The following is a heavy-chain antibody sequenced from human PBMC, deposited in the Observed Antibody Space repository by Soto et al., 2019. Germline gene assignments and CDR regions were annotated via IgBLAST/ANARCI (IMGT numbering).Heavy chain of an antibody. D-gene: IGHD2-8*01. CDR2: ISYDGSNK. CDR1: GFTFSNYA. Sequence: QVQLVESGGGVVQPGRSLRLSCAASGFTFSNYAMHWVRQAPGKGLEWVAVISYDGSNKYYADSVKGRFTISRDNSKNTLYLQTNSLRAEDTAVYYCAKVVRGHCTKAVCTNGYFHYGMDVWGQGTTVTVSS. V-gene: IGHV3-30*18. CDR3: AKVVRGHCTKAVCTNGYFHYGMDV. J-gene: IGHJ6*02.